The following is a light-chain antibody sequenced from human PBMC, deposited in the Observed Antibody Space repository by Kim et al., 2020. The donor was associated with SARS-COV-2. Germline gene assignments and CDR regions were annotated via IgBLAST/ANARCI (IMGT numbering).Light chain of an antibody. CDR3: QQYKTEHWT. J-gene: IGKJ1*01. CDR1: QTISSW. Sequence: DIQMTQSPSTLSASVGDRVTITCRASQTISSWLAWCQHKPGKAPKLLIYKASDLDSAVPSRFSGGGSGTEFSLTISSLQPDDVGNYYRQQYKTEHWTFGQRKKVDIK. V-gene: IGKV1-5*03. CDR2: KAS.